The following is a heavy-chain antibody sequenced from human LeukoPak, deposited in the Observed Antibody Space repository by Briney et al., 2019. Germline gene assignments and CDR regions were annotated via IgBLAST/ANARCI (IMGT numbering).Heavy chain of an antibody. Sequence: GESLKISCKGSGYSFTSYWIGWVRQMPGKGLEWMGIIYPGDSDTRYSPSFQGQVTISADKSIGTAYLQWSSLKASDTAMYYCARRSARYCSGGSCYSRGSYYYYYMDVWGKGTTVTVSS. V-gene: IGHV5-51*01. CDR3: ARRSARYCSGGSCYSRGSYYYYYMDV. J-gene: IGHJ6*03. D-gene: IGHD2-15*01. CDR2: IYPGDSDT. CDR1: GYSFTSYW.